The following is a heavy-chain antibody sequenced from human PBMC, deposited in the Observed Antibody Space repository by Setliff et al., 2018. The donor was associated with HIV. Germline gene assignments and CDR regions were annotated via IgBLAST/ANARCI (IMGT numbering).Heavy chain of an antibody. D-gene: IGHD3-22*01. CDR2: ISAYNGNT. J-gene: IGHJ3*01. CDR3: AKDPTYYYESSGLYDAFDV. Sequence: GASVKVSCKASGYSFASHSLHWVRQAPGQGLEWMGWISAYNGNTNYAQKLQGRVTMTTDTSTTTAYMELRSLRTEDTAVYYCAKDPTYYYESSGLYDAFDVWGQGTMVTVSS. V-gene: IGHV1-18*01. CDR1: GYSFASHS.